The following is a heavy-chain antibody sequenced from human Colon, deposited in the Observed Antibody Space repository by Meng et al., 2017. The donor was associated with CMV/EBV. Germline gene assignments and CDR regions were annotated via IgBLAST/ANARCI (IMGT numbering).Heavy chain of an antibody. CDR1: GFTFSNYD. Sequence: EVQLVGSGGGLVQPGGSLRLSCAASGFTFSNYDMHWVRQGPGKALVWVSRIQNDGSSTTYAESVKGRFTISRDNAKNTLYLQMNSLRAEDTAVYYCTRDFWGSLEYWGQGALVTVSS. V-gene: IGHV3-74*01. CDR2: IQNDGSST. CDR3: TRDFWGSLEY. D-gene: IGHD3-16*01. J-gene: IGHJ4*02.